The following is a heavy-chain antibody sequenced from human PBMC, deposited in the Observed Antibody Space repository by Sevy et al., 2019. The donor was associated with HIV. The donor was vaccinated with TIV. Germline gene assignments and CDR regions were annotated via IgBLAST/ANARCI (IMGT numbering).Heavy chain of an antibody. CDR3: ARGLENGDYETAFFDY. V-gene: IGHV1-18*01. CDR1: GYTFTSYG. Sequence: ASVKVSCKASGYTFTSYGISWVRQAPGQGLEWMGWISAYNGNTNYSQKLQGRATMTTDTSTSTAYMELRSLRSDDTAVYYCARGLENGDYETAFFDYWGQGTLVTASS. D-gene: IGHD4-17*01. J-gene: IGHJ4*02. CDR2: ISAYNGNT.